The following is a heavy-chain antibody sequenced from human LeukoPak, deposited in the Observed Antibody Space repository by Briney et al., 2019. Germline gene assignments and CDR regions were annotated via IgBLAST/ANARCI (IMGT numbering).Heavy chain of an antibody. Sequence: GGSLRLSCAASGFTFSSYWMHWVRQAPGKGLVWVSRIKSDGSITTYADSVKGRSTISRDNAKNTLYLQMNSLRAEDTAVYYCARVVDTHFDYWGQGTLVTVSS. CDR3: ARVVDTHFDY. V-gene: IGHV3-74*01. D-gene: IGHD5-18*01. CDR2: IKSDGSIT. CDR1: GFTFSSYW. J-gene: IGHJ4*02.